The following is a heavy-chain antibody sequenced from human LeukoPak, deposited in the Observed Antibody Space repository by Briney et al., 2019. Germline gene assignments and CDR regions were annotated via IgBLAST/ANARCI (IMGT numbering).Heavy chain of an antibody. CDR2: IKSKTDGGTT. CDR3: TTDPYCGGDCYFDY. CDR1: GFTFSNAW. Sequence: GGSLRLSCAAPGFTFSNAWMSWVRQAPGKGLEWVGRIKSKTDGGTTDYAAPVKGRFTISRDDSKNTLYLQMNSLKTEDTAVYYCTTDPYCGGDCYFDYWGQGTLVTVSS. D-gene: IGHD2-21*02. J-gene: IGHJ4*02. V-gene: IGHV3-15*01.